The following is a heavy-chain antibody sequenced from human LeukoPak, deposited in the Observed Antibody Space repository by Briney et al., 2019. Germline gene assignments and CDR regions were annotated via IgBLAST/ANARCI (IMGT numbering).Heavy chain of an antibody. CDR2: IKQDGSEK. Sequence: GGSLRLSCAASGFTFSNYWMSWVRQAPGKGLEWVANIKQDGSEKYYVDSVKGRFTISRDNAKNSPYLQMNSLRADDTAVYYCARDYGVYSGYDPSAVGYYFDYWGQGTLVTVSS. CDR3: ARDYGVYSGYDPSAVGYYFDY. CDR1: GFTFSNYW. J-gene: IGHJ4*02. D-gene: IGHD5-12*01. V-gene: IGHV3-7*03.